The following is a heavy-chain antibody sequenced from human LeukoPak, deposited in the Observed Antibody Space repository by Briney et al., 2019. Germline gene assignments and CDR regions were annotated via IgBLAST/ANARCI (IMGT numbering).Heavy chain of an antibody. V-gene: IGHV4-34*01. CDR2: IDDGGNT. CDR1: GGSFSDYF. D-gene: IGHD2-21*02. CDR3: ARFSRITWGDWGDAFDV. Sequence: SDTLSLMGSGYGGSFSDYFWSWIRQPPGKGLEWIGEIDDGGNTNYNPSLMSRVIVAMEKSKKQFSLVMRSVTAADTAVYYCARFSRITWGDWGDAFDVWGQGATVIVSS. J-gene: IGHJ3*01.